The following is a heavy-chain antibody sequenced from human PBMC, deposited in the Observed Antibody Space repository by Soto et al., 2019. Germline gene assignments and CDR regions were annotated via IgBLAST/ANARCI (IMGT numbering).Heavy chain of an antibody. J-gene: IGHJ6*02. D-gene: IGHD6-6*01. Sequence: VAVISYDGSNKYYADSVKGRFTISRDNSKNTLYLQMNSLRAEDTAVYYCAKELGSSWLRYYYYGMDVWGQGTTVTVSS. CDR2: ISYDGSNK. V-gene: IGHV3-30*18. CDR3: AKELGSSWLRYYYYGMDV.